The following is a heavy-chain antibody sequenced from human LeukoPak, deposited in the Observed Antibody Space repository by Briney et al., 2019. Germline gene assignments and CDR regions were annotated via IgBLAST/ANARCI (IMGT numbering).Heavy chain of an antibody. J-gene: IGHJ4*02. CDR2: INHSGST. V-gene: IGHV4-34*01. CDR1: GGSFSGYY. D-gene: IGHD3-16*01. Sequence: SETLSLTCAVYGGSFSGYYWSWIRQPPGKGLEWIGEINHSGSTNYNPSLKSRVTIPVDTSKNQFSLKLSSVTAADTAVYYCARGRGYFDYWGQGTLVTVSS. CDR3: ARGRGYFDY.